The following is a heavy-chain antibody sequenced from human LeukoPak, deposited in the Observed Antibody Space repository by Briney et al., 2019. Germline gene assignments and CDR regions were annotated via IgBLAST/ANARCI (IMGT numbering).Heavy chain of an antibody. D-gene: IGHD2-2*01. Sequence: GESLKISCKGSGYSFTSYWIGWVRQMPGKGLEWMGIICPGDSDIRYSPSFQGQVIISADKSISTAYLQWSSLKASDTAIYYCARSCSSTSCYLTDAFDIWGQGTMVTVSS. J-gene: IGHJ3*02. V-gene: IGHV5-51*01. CDR3: ARSCSSTSCYLTDAFDI. CDR1: GYSFTSYW. CDR2: ICPGDSDI.